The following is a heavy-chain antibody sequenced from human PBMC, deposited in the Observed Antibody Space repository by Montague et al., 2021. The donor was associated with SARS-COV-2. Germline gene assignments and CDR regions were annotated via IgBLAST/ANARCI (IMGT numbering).Heavy chain of an antibody. J-gene: IGHJ4*02. CDR1: GGSISSYY. CDR3: ARDFDY. CDR2: MYYSGST. Sequence: SETLSLTRTVSGGSISSYYWSWIRQPRGKGLEWIGYMYYSGSTNYNPSLKSRVTLSVDTSKNQFSLKLSSVTAVDTAVYYCARDFDYWGQGTLVTVSS. V-gene: IGHV4-59*13.